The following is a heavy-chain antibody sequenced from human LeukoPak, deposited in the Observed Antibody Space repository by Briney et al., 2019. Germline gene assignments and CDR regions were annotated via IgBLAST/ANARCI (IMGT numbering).Heavy chain of an antibody. V-gene: IGHV3-21*04. J-gene: IGHJ5*02. D-gene: IGHD3-10*01. CDR3: AKERFGELNGFDP. CDR2: ITSSGTYI. Sequence: GGSLRLSCAASGFTFSNYNMNWVRQAPGKVLEWGSSITSSGTYIFYADSVKGRFTISRDNSKNTLYLQMNSLRAEDTAVYYCAKERFGELNGFDPWGQGTLVTVSS. CDR1: GFTFSNYN.